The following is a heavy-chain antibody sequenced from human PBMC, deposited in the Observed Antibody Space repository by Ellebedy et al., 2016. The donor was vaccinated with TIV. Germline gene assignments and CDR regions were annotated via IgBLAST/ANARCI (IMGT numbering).Heavy chain of an antibody. V-gene: IGHV1-46*04. CDR2: INPITGST. CDR1: GYTFTSYY. Sequence: AASVKVSCKASGYTFTSYYMHWVRQAPGQGLERMGIINPITGSTTYAQKLQGRVTMTRDTSTSTVYMELSSLRSEETAVYYRARWPITMVRGVLAPYGMDVWGQGTTVTVSS. J-gene: IGHJ6*02. D-gene: IGHD3-10*01. CDR3: ARWPITMVRGVLAPYGMDV.